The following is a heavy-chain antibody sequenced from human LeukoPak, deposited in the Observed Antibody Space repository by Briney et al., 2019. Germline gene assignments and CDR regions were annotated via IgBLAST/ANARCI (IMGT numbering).Heavy chain of an antibody. V-gene: IGHV3-48*01. D-gene: IGHD3-22*01. CDR3: ARVGGYYDSSGYPDDAFDI. CDR1: GFTFSSYS. CDR2: ISSSSSTI. Sequence: QSGGSLRLSCAASGFTFSSYSMNWVRQAPGKGLEWVSYISSSSSTIYYADSVKGRFTISRDNAKNSLYLQMNSLRAEDTAVYYCARVGGYYDSSGYPDDAFDIWGQGTMVTVSS. J-gene: IGHJ3*02.